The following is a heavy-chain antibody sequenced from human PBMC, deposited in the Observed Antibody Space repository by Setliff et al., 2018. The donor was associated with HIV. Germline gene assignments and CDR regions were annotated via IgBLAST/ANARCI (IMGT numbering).Heavy chain of an antibody. CDR3: ARHHLVDPFDY. CDR2: IYTSGST. Sequence: SETLSLTCTVSGGSINSGGYYWNWIRQPAGKGLEWIGRIYTSGSTSYNPSLKSRVTISVDTSRNQFSLKLSSVTAADTAVYYCARHHLVDPFDYWGHGTLVTVSS. V-gene: IGHV4-61*02. J-gene: IGHJ4*01. D-gene: IGHD2-2*01. CDR1: GGSINSGGYY.